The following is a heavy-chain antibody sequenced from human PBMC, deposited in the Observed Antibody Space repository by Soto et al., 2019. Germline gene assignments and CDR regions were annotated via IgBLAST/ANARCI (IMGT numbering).Heavy chain of an antibody. CDR2: ISGSGGST. Sequence: PGGSLRLSCAASGFTFSSYAMSWVRQAPGKGLEWVSAISGSGGSTYYADSVKGRFTISRDNSKNTLYLQMNSLRAEDTAVYYCARLEYCSSTSCYAVDPWGQGTLVTVSS. CDR3: ARLEYCSSTSCYAVDP. CDR1: GFTFSSYA. V-gene: IGHV3-23*01. D-gene: IGHD2-2*01. J-gene: IGHJ5*02.